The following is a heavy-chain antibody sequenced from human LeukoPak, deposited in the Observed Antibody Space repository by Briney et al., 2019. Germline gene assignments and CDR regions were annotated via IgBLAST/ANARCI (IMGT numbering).Heavy chain of an antibody. CDR2: ITWNSGSI. CDR3: ARDPGGSYYDY. J-gene: IGHJ4*02. Sequence: GGSLRLSCAASGFTFDNYAMHWVRQAPGKGLEWVSGITWNSGSIDYADSVKGRFTISRDNTKNSVYLQMNSLRAEDTAVYYCARDPGGSYYDYWGQGTLVTVSS. V-gene: IGHV3-9*01. CDR1: GFTFDNYA. D-gene: IGHD1-26*01.